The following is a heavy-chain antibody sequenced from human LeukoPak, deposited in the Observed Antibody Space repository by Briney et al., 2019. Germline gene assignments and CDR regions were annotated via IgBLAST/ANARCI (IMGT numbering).Heavy chain of an antibody. CDR3: ARDRGQQSFDY. J-gene: IGHJ4*02. V-gene: IGHV3-23*01. CDR1: GFTFSSYA. CDR2: MSGSGGST. Sequence: GGSLRLSCAASGFTFSSYAMNWVRQAPGKGLEWVSVMSGSGGSTYYADSVKGRFIISRDNSKNTLYLQMNSLRAEDTAVYYCARDRGQQSFDYWGQGTLVTVSS. D-gene: IGHD6-13*01.